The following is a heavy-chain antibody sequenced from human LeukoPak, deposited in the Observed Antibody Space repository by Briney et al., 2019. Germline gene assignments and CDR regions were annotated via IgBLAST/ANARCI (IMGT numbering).Heavy chain of an antibody. CDR2: INHSGST. Sequence: PSETLSLTCAVYGGSFSGYYWSWNRQPPGKGLEWIGEINHSGSTNYNPSLKSRVTISVDTSKNQFSLKLSSVTAADTAVYYCARDSSSWYSGYYYYGMDVWGQGTTVTVSS. D-gene: IGHD6-13*01. J-gene: IGHJ6*02. V-gene: IGHV4-34*01. CDR1: GGSFSGYY. CDR3: ARDSSSWYSGYYYYGMDV.